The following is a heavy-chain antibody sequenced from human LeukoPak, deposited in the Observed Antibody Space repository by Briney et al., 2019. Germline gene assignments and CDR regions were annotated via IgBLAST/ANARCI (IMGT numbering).Heavy chain of an antibody. J-gene: IGHJ5*02. Sequence: PSETLSLTCIASSGSTSSSSYYWGWIRQPPGKGLEWLGSIYYSGSTFYNPSLRSRITISVDTSKNQFSLRLSSVTAADTAVYYCARHDHGDRGDPNWFDPWGQGTLVIVSS. CDR3: ARHDHGDRGDPNWFDP. CDR2: IYYSGST. D-gene: IGHD4-17*01. CDR1: SGSTSSSSYY. V-gene: IGHV4-39*01.